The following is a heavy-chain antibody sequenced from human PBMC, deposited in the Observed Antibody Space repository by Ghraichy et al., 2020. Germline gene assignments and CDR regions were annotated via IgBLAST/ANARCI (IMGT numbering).Heavy chain of an antibody. Sequence: GGSLRLSCAASGFTFSSYAMSWVRQAPGKGLEWVSAISGSGGSTYYADSVKGRFTISRDNSKNTLYLQMNSLRAEDTAVYYCAKVVGYCSSTSCRAPFDYWGQGTLVTVSS. D-gene: IGHD2-2*01. CDR1: GFTFSSYA. V-gene: IGHV3-23*01. CDR2: ISGSGGST. J-gene: IGHJ4*02. CDR3: AKVVGYCSSTSCRAPFDY.